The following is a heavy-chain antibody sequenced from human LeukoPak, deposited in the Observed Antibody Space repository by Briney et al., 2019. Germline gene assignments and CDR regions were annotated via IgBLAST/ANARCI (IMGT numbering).Heavy chain of an antibody. CDR3: ARSGPYYYDSSGYLLD. Sequence: SETLSLTCTVSGGSISSYYWSWIRQPPGKGLEWIGYTYYSGSTNYNPSLKSRVTISVDTSKNQFSLKLSSVTAADTAVYYCARSGPYYYDSSGYLLDWGQGTLVTVSS. J-gene: IGHJ4*02. CDR1: GGSISSYY. D-gene: IGHD3-22*01. V-gene: IGHV4-59*01. CDR2: TYYSGST.